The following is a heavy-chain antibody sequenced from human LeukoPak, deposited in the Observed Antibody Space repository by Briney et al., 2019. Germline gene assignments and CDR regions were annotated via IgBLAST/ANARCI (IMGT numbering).Heavy chain of an antibody. J-gene: IGHJ4*02. CDR3: AKDAYYYGSGSYYRAIYFDY. V-gene: IGHV3-23*01. CDR2: ISGSGGST. D-gene: IGHD3-10*01. CDR1: GFTFSSYG. Sequence: PGGTLRLSCAASGFTFSSYGMSWVRQAPGKGLEWVSAISGSGGSTYYADSVKGRFTISRDNSKNTLYLQMNSLRAEDTAVYYCAKDAYYYGSGSYYRAIYFDYWGQGTLVTVSS.